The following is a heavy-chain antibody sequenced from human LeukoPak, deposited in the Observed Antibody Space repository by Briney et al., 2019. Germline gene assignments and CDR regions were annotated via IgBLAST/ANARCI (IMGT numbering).Heavy chain of an antibody. CDR3: ARGGGARSIDY. CDR1: GGSFSGYY. D-gene: IGHD3-10*01. CDR2: INHSGST. V-gene: IGHV4-34*01. Sequence: SETLSLTCAVYGGSFSGYYWSWIRQPPGKGLEWIGEINHSGSTNYNPSLKSRVTISVDTSKNQFSLKLSSVTAADTAVYYCARGGGARSIDYWGQGTLVTDSS. J-gene: IGHJ4*02.